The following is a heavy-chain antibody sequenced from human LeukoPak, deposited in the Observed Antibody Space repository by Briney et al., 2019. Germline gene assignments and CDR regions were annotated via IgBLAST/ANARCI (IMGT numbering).Heavy chain of an antibody. Sequence: GGSLRLSCAASGFTFSSYSMNWVRQAPGKGVEWVSYISSSSGTIYYADSVKGRFTIARENAKNSLYLQMNSLRDEDTAVYYCARGLDYWGQGTLVTVSS. CDR2: ISSSSGTI. V-gene: IGHV3-48*02. CDR1: GFTFSSYS. J-gene: IGHJ4*02. CDR3: ARGLDY.